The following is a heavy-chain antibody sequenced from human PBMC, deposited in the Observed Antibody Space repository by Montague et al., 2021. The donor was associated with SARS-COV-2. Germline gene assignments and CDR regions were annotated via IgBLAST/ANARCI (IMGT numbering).Heavy chain of an antibody. V-gene: IGHV6-1*01. CDR1: GDSVSSNTAT. CDR2: TYYRSKWYH. J-gene: IGHJ3*02. D-gene: IGHD2-15*01. CDR3: ARTTTRMLYPENAFDI. Sequence: CAISGDSVSSNTATWNWIRQSPSRGLEWLGRTYYRSKWYHDYAISLKSRITINPDTSKNQFSLQLSSVAPEDTAVFYCARTTTRMLYPENAFDIWGQGTMDTVSS.